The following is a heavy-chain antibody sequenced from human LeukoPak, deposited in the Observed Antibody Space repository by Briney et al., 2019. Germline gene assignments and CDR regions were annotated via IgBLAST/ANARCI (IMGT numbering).Heavy chain of an antibody. CDR2: INSNSGGT. V-gene: IGHV1-2*02. Sequence: GASVKVSCKASGYTFTGYYMHWVRQAPGQGLEWMGWINSNSGGTNYAQKFQGRVTMTRDTSISTAYMELSRLRSDDTAVYYCARDWATIFGVVLWVPNWFDPWGQGTLVTVSS. CDR1: GYTFTGYY. J-gene: IGHJ5*02. D-gene: IGHD3-3*01. CDR3: ARDWATIFGVVLWVPNWFDP.